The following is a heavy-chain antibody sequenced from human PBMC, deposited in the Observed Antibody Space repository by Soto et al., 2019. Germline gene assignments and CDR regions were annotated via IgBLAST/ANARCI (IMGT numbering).Heavy chain of an antibody. CDR2: IYYSGST. D-gene: IGHD3-9*01. J-gene: IGHJ5*02. Sequence: SETLSLTCTVSGGSISSSSYYWGWIRQPPGKGLEWIGSIYYSGSTYYNTSLKSRVTISVDTSKNQFSLKLSSVTAADTAVYYCARRVGGLVPTFFSAVSWFDPWGQGTLVTVSS. CDR3: ARRVGGLVPTFFSAVSWFDP. CDR1: GGSISSSSYY. V-gene: IGHV4-39*01.